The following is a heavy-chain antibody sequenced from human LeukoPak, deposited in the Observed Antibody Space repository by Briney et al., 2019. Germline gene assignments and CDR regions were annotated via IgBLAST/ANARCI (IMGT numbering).Heavy chain of an antibody. D-gene: IGHD3-10*01. J-gene: IGHJ6*03. Sequence: PSETLSLTCTVAGGSITSYYWSWFRQSPGKGLEWIGFIYTSGSTNYNPSLKSRVTISRDTSNNQFSLKLTSVTAADTAVYYCARIYGSGTSFGYIDVWGKGTTVTVYS. V-gene: IGHV4-4*09. CDR3: ARIYGSGTSFGYIDV. CDR2: IYTSGST. CDR1: GGSITSYY.